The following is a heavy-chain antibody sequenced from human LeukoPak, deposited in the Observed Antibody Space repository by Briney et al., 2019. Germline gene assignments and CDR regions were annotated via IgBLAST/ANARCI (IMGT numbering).Heavy chain of an antibody. J-gene: IGHJ6*03. D-gene: IGHD3-16*01. Sequence: KPSETLSLTCAVYGGSFSGYYWSWIRQPPGKGLEWIGEINHSGSTNYNPSLKSRVTISVDTSKNQFSLKLSSVTAADTAAYYCARWGSPVWGADYYYYMDVWGKGTTVTVSS. CDR2: INHSGST. CDR1: GGSFSGYY. CDR3: ARWGSPVWGADYYYYMDV. V-gene: IGHV4-34*01.